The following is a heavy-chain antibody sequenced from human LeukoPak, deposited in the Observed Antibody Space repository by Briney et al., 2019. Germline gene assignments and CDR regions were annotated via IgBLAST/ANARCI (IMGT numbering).Heavy chain of an antibody. V-gene: IGHV4-59*01. CDR2: IFYSGST. CDR1: GGSLTTYY. CDR3: ARTGYCSSASCYTASRPYSYYYMDV. D-gene: IGHD2-2*02. J-gene: IGHJ6*03. Sequence: SETLSLTCTVSGGSLTTYYWSWIRQPPGKRLEWSGFIFYSGSTNYNPSLKSRVTISLNTSKTQFSLKLSSVTAADTAVYYCARTGYCSSASCYTASRPYSYYYMDVWGKGTTVTVSS.